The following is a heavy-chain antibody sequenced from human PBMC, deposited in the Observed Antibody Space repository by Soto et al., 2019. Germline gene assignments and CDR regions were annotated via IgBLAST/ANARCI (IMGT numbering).Heavy chain of an antibody. Sequence: PSETLSLTCAVYGGSFSGYYWSWIRQPPGKGLEWIGEINHSGSTNYNPSLKSRVTISVDTSKNQFSLKLSSVTAADTAVYYCATVAPPRYAMDVWGQGTTVTV. V-gene: IGHV4-34*01. CDR1: GGSFSGYY. CDR3: ATVAPPRYAMDV. CDR2: INHSGST. J-gene: IGHJ6*02.